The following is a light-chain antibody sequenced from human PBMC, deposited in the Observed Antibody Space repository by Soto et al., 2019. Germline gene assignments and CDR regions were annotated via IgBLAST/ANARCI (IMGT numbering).Light chain of an antibody. CDR1: QDISGW. V-gene: IGKV1-12*01. CDR3: QQYGSSWIT. J-gene: IGKJ5*01. CDR2: AAS. Sequence: DIQMTQSPSSVSASVGDRVTITCRASQDISGWVAWYQQKPGKAPKLLISAASSLQSGVPRRFSGSGSGTEFTLIISRLEPEDFAVYYCQQYGSSWITFGQGTRLEIK.